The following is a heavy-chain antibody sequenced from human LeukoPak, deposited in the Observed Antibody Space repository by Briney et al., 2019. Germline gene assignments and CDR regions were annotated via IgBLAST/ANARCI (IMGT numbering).Heavy chain of an antibody. CDR3: ARDSIVGATTLDY. V-gene: IGHV3-30-3*01. CDR2: ISYDGSNK. J-gene: IGHJ4*02. CDR1: GFTFSSYA. Sequence: PGGSLRLSCAASGFTFSSYAMHWVRQAPGKGLEWVAVISYDGSNKYYADSVKGRFTISRDNSKNTLYLQMNSLRAEDTAVYYCARDSIVGATTLDYWGQGTLVTVSS. D-gene: IGHD1-26*01.